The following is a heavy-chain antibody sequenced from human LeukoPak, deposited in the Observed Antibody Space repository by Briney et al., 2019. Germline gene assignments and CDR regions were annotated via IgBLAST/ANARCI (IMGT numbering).Heavy chain of an antibody. D-gene: IGHD2-15*01. Sequence: HPGRSLSLSCAASGFTFSSYGMHWVRQAPGKGLEGVAVIWYDGSNKYYADSVKGRFTSSRDNSKNTQYLQKNSLRAEDTAVYYCAKGWVGFDYWGQGTLVTVSS. CDR2: IWYDGSNK. V-gene: IGHV3-33*06. CDR3: AKGWVGFDY. J-gene: IGHJ4*02. CDR1: GFTFSSYG.